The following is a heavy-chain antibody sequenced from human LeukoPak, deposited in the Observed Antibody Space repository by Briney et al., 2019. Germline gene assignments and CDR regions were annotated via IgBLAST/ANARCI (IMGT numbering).Heavy chain of an antibody. CDR1: GGTFSSYA. CDR3: ARNNYYDTTFDP. D-gene: IGHD3-22*01. CDR2: IIPIFGTA. J-gene: IGHJ5*02. V-gene: IGHV1-69*01. Sequence: GASVKVSCKASGGTFSSYAISWVRQAPGQGLEWMGGIIPIFGTANYAQKFQGRVTITADESTSTAYMELSSLRSEDTAVCYCARNNYYDTTFDPWGQGTLVTVSS.